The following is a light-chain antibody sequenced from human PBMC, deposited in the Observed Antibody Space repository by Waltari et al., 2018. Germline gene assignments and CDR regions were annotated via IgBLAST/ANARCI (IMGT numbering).Light chain of an antibody. CDR2: DVS. CDR1: SSDGGGYNY. J-gene: IGLJ2*01. V-gene: IGLV2-14*03. Sequence: HSALTQPASVSGSPGQSITISCTGTSSDGGGYNYVSWYQQHTGKAPKLMIYDVSNRPSGVSTRFSGSKSGNTASLTISGLQAEDEADYYCSSYISSDTRELFGGGTSLTVL. CDR3: SSYISSDTREL.